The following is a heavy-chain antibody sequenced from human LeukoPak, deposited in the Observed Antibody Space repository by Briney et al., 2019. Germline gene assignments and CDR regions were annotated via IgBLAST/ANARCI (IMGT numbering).Heavy chain of an antibody. CDR1: GFTFSDYY. D-gene: IGHD3-10*01. CDR2: ISGGSRYT. J-gene: IGHJ4*02. CDR3: AREYGSGSCFDF. Sequence: GGSLRLSCAASGFTFSDYYMSWIRQAPGKGLERVSYISGGSRYTNYADSVKGRFTISRDNAKNSLYLRMNSLRAEDTAVYYCAREYGSGSCFDFWGQGTLVTVSS. V-gene: IGHV3-11*05.